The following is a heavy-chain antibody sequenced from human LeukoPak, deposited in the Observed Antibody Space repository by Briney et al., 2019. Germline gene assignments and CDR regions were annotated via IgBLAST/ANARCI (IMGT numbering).Heavy chain of an antibody. Sequence: SETLSLTCTVSGGSISSGGYYWSWIRQHPEKGLEWIGYIYYSGSTYYNPSLKSRVTISVDTSTNQFSLKLSSVTAADTAVYYCARLYGSGSYGWFDPWGRGTLVTVSS. J-gene: IGHJ5*02. CDR3: ARLYGSGSYGWFDP. CDR1: GGSISSGGYY. D-gene: IGHD3-10*01. CDR2: IYYSGST. V-gene: IGHV4-31*03.